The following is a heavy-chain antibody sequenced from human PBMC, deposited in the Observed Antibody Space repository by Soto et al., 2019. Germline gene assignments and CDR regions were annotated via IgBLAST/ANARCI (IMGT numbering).Heavy chain of an antibody. CDR1: GFTFSSYG. CDR2: IWYDGSNK. CDR3: ARDMGYSYGYGY. Sequence: QTGGSLRLSCAASGFTFSSYGMHWVRQAPGKGLEWVAVIWYDGSNKYYADSVKGRFTISRDNSKNTLYLQMNSLRAEDTAVYYCARDMGYSYGYGYWGQGTLVTVSS. V-gene: IGHV3-33*01. D-gene: IGHD5-18*01. J-gene: IGHJ4*02.